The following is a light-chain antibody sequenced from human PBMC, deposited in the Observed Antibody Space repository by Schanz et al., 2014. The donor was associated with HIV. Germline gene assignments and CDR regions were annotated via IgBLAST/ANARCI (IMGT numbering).Light chain of an antibody. Sequence: QSVLTQPPSVSAAPGQKVTISCSGTSSDIGSNYVSWYQQLPGKAPKLVIYDNSHRPSGIPDRFSGSKSGTSATLGITGLQTGDEADYYCGSWDSGLSAVVFGGGTKLTVL. CDR1: SSDIGSNY. CDR2: DNS. CDR3: GSWDSGLSAVV. J-gene: IGLJ2*01. V-gene: IGLV1-51*01.